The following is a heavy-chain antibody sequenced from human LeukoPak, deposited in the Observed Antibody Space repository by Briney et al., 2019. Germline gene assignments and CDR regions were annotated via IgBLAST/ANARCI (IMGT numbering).Heavy chain of an antibody. CDR1: GYTLTELS. J-gene: IGHJ5*02. V-gene: IGHV1-24*01. CDR3: ATDREYQLLRGIDP. Sequence: ASVKVSCKVSGYTLTELSMHWVRQAPGKGLEWMGGFDPEDGETIYAQKFQSRVTMTEDTSTDTAYMELSSLRSEDTAVYYCATDREYQLLRGIDPWGQGTLVTVSS. CDR2: FDPEDGET. D-gene: IGHD2-2*01.